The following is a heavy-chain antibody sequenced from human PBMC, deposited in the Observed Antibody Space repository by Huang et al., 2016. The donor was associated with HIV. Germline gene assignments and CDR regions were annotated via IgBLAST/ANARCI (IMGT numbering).Heavy chain of an antibody. CDR1: GGTFGSYD. CDR2: IIPIFGTV. V-gene: IGHV1-69*13. CDR3: ARDLTGTRAAAAGIRGDAFDV. D-gene: IGHD6-13*01. Sequence: QVQLVQSGAEVKKPGSSVKVSCKASGGTFGSYDIRWGRQAPGQGLEWMGGIIPIFGTVNDAQKFQGRVRITADASTSTAYMELTSLRSEDTAVYYCARDLTGTRAAAAGIRGDAFDVWGQGTLVTVSS. J-gene: IGHJ3*01.